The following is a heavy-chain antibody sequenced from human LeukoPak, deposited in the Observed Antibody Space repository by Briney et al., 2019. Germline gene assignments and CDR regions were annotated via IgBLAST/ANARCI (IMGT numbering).Heavy chain of an antibody. CDR3: AEGGFNTYFDY. V-gene: IGHV3-23*01. Sequence: GGSLRLSCAAPGFIFSNSTMTWVRQAPGEGLEWVSTVSGYGGSTYYADSVKGRINIPRDDSKNKLFLHMNSLRGKDTALYFCAEGGFNTYFDYWGRGILVTVSS. CDR1: GFIFSNST. CDR2: VSGYGGST. J-gene: IGHJ4*02.